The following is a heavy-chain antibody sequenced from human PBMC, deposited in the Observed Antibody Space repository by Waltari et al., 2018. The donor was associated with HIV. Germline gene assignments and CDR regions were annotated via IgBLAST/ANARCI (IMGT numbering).Heavy chain of an antibody. D-gene: IGHD3-10*01. V-gene: IGHV4-38-2*02. J-gene: IGHJ4*02. CDR2: IYHSGST. CDR1: GYSISSGYY. CDR3: VRGSRTGTYYYGSGSEGVFDY. Sequence: QVQLQESGPGLVKPSETLSLTCTVSGYSISSGYYWGWIRQPPGKGLEWIGSIYHSGSTYYNPSLKSRVTISVDTSKNQFSLKLSSVTAADTAVYYCVRGSRTGTYYYGSGSEGVFDYWGQGTLVTVSS.